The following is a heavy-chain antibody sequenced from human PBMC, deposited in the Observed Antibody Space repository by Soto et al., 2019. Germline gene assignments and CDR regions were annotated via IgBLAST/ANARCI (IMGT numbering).Heavy chain of an antibody. J-gene: IGHJ4*02. CDR3: ARVAYGAYHFDS. CDR2: INSDGSTR. D-gene: IGHD2-21*01. CDR1: GFNFSSYW. V-gene: IGHV3-74*01. Sequence: EVQLVESGGGLVQPGGSLRLSCGASGFNFSSYWMHWVRQAPGEGLVWVSRINSDGSTRSYADSVKGRFTISRDNAKNTLFLQMNSLRAEDTAVYYCARVAYGAYHFDSRGQGTLVT.